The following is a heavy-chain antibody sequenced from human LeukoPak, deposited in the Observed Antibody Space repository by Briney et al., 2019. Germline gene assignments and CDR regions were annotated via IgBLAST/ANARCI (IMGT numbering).Heavy chain of an antibody. J-gene: IGHJ6*02. CDR3: AREEAAAGPRYYGMDV. CDR2: ISSDGSNK. Sequence: TGGSLRLSCAASGFTFSSYAMHWVRQAPGKGLEWVAVISSDGSNKYYADSVKGRFTISRDNSKNTLYLQMNSLRAEDTAVYYCAREEAAAGPRYYGMDVWGQGTTVTVSS. CDR1: GFTFSSYA. D-gene: IGHD6-13*01. V-gene: IGHV3-30-3*01.